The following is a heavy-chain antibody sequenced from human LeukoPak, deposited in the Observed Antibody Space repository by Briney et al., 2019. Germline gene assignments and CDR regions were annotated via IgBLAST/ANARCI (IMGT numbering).Heavy chain of an antibody. CDR3: ARESTDYYGFDH. CDR1: GFTLRTFW. CDR2: SNTDGTST. Sequence: GGSLRLSCAASGFTLRTFWMHWVRQAPGKGLMWVSRSNTDGTSTNYADSVKGRFTISRDNARNTLYLQLNSLSAEDTAVYYCARESTDYYGFDHWGQGTLVTVSS. D-gene: IGHD3-22*01. V-gene: IGHV3-74*01. J-gene: IGHJ4*02.